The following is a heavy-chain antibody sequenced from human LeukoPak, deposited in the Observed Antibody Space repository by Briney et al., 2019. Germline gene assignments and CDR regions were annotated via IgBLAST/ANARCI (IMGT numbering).Heavy chain of an antibody. CDR2: ISYDGSNK. D-gene: IGHD6-19*01. Sequence: GGSLRLSCAASGLTFSSYGMHWVRQAPGKGLEWVAVISYDGSNKYYADSAKGRFTISRDNSKNTLYLQMNSLRAEDTAVYYCANTHSSGWYHFDYWGQGTLVTVSS. V-gene: IGHV3-30*18. CDR3: ANTHSSGWYHFDY. CDR1: GLTFSSYG. J-gene: IGHJ4*02.